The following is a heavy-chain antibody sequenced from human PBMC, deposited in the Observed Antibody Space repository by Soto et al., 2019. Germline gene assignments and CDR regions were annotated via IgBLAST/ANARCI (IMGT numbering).Heavy chain of an antibody. CDR2: ITAYNGNT. J-gene: IGHJ4*02. CDR3: ARNPTPPDS. V-gene: IGHV1-18*01. Sequence: QVQLVQSGAEVKKPGASVKVSCKASGYTFASYAISWMRQAPGQGPEWMGWITAYNGNTNYAQKLQGRVTMTTDTSTSTSYMELRILRSDDTAVYYCARNPTPPDSWGQGVLVTVSS. CDR1: GYTFASYA.